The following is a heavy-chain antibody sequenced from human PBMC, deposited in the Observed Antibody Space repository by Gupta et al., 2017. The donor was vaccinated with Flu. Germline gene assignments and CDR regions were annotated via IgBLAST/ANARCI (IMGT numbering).Heavy chain of an antibody. CDR1: GLTFSPYA. CDR3: ARDGSSWRFDY. D-gene: IGHD6-13*01. Sequence: EVQLLESGGGLAQPGGSLRLSCAASGLTFSPYAMSWVRQTPGKGLEWVSTMSGSGHSTYYADSVKGRFTISRDNSKNMLYLQMNSLRAEDTAVYYCARDGSSWRFDYWGQGTLVTVSS. J-gene: IGHJ4*02. CDR2: MSGSGHST. V-gene: IGHV3-23*01.